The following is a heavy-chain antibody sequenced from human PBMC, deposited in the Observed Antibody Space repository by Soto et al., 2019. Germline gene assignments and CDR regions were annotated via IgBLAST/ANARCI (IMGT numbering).Heavy chain of an antibody. J-gene: IGHJ4*02. Sequence: EVQLVESGGGLVQPGGSLRLSCTASGFTFNTYWMHWVRQAPGEGLMCVSHINLDGDVTNYADSVKGRFTISRDITKTKLYLQMDSLIIEYTAVYYCARDWTSCRDRHLDYWGQGAVVTVSS. D-gene: IGHD2-21*02. CDR1: GFTFNTYW. CDR3: ARDWTSCRDRHLDY. V-gene: IGHV3-74*01. CDR2: INLDGDVT.